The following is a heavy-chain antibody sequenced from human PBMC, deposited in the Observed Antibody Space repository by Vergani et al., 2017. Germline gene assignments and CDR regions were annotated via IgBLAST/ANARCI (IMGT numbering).Heavy chain of an antibody. CDR1: GFSFSSHA. CDR3: AKTVTTWDYYYYMDV. V-gene: IGHV3-30*18. Sequence: QVQLAESGGGRVQPGRSLRLSCAASGFSFSSHAIHWVRQAPGKGLEWVAVISYDGSNKYYADSVKGRFTISRDNSKNTLYLQMNSLRAEDTAVYYCAKTVTTWDYYYYMDVWGKGTTVTVSS. D-gene: IGHD4-17*01. J-gene: IGHJ6*03. CDR2: ISYDGSNK.